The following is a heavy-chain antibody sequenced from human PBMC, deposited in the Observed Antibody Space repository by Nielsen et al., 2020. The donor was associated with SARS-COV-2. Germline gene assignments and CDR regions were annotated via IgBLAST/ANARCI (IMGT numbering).Heavy chain of an antibody. Sequence: GGSLRLSCAASGFTFDDYGMSWVRQAPGKGLEWVANIKQDGSEKYYVDSVKGRFTISRDNAKNSLYLQMNSLRAEDTAVYYCARAGLFSSGSYFDYWGQGTLVTVSS. CDR1: GFTFDDYG. CDR3: ARAGLFSSGSYFDY. V-gene: IGHV3-7*01. J-gene: IGHJ4*02. CDR2: IKQDGSEK. D-gene: IGHD6-19*01.